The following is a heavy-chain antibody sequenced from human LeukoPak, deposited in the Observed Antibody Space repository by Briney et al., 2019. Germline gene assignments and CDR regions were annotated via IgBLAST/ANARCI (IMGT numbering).Heavy chain of an antibody. CDR1: GFTFSSHA. CDR3: ANFVDTSMGGNDY. Sequence: PGGSLRLPCAASGFTFSSHAMSWVRQAPGKGLEWVSAINSDSYYTYYADSVQGRFTISRDNSKNTLYLQMNSLRAEDTALYYCANFVDTSMGGNDYWGQGTLVTVSS. J-gene: IGHJ4*02. CDR2: INSDSYYT. D-gene: IGHD5-18*01. V-gene: IGHV3-23*01.